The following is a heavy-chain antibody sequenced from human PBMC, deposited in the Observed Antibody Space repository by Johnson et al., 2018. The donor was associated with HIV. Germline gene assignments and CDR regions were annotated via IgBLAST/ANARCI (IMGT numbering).Heavy chain of an antibody. J-gene: IGHJ3*02. V-gene: IGHV3-66*02. CDR3: ARARDRSSSRDAFDI. CDR1: GFTVSSNY. Sequence: VQLVESGGGVVQPGGSLRLSCAASGFTVSSNYITWVRQAPGKGLEWISVIYSGGDTYYADSVKGRFTISRDNSKNTLYLQMNSLRAEDTAVYYCARARDRSSSRDAFDIWGQGTMVTVSS. CDR2: IYSGGDT. D-gene: IGHD6-13*01.